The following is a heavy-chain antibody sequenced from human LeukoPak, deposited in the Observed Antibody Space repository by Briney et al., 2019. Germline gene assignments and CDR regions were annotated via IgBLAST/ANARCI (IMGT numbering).Heavy chain of an antibody. V-gene: IGHV1-69*13. CDR1: GGTFSSYA. D-gene: IGHD3-22*01. CDR2: IIPIFGTA. Sequence: ASVKVSCKASGGTFSSYAISWVRQAPGQGLEWMGGIIPIFGTANYAQKFQGRVTITADESTSTAYMELSSLRSEDTAVYYCARSDSSGYYNWFDPWGQGTLVTVSS. CDR3: ARSDSSGYYNWFDP. J-gene: IGHJ5*02.